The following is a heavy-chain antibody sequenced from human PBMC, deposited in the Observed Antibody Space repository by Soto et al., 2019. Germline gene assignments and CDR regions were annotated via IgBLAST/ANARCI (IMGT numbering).Heavy chain of an antibody. CDR1: GGSISSSNW. J-gene: IGHJ5*02. D-gene: IGHD3-3*01. CDR2: IYHSGST. V-gene: IGHV4-4*02. Sequence: QVQLQESGPGLVKPSGTLFLTCAVSGGSISSSNWWSWVRKPPGKGLEWIGAIYHSGSTNYNPSLKGRVPISLDKSKHQSSLKLRSATAAAAAVYYCARVTDLSRGYPPSGWFYPWGQGSLVTFSS. CDR3: ARVTDLSRGYPPSGWFYP.